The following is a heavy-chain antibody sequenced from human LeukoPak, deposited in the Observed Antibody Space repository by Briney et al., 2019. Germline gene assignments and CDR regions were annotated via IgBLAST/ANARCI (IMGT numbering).Heavy chain of an antibody. Sequence: GGSLRLSCAAPGLTVSSKYMSWGRQAPGKGLEWVSVIYSGGTTYYADSVKGRFTISRDNSKNTLYLQMNSLRAEDTAVSYCARDSGTGGVTFDYWGQGTLVTVSS. J-gene: IGHJ4*02. CDR2: IYSGGTT. CDR1: GLTVSSKY. V-gene: IGHV3-66*01. CDR3: ARDSGTGGVTFDY. D-gene: IGHD3-16*01.